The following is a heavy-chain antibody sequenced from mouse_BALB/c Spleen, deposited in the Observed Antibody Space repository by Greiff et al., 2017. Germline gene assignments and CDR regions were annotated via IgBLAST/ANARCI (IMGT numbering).Heavy chain of an antibody. CDR3: ARHGNYRYAMDY. Sequence: QVQLKESGPDLVAPSQSLSITCTVSGFSLTSYGVHWVRQPPGKGLEWLVVIWSDGSTTYNSALKSRLSISKDNSKSQVFLKMNSLQTDDTAMYCCARHGNYRYAMDYWGQGTSVTVSS. D-gene: IGHD2-1*01. J-gene: IGHJ4*01. V-gene: IGHV2-6-2*01. CDR1: GFSLTSYG. CDR2: IWSDGST.